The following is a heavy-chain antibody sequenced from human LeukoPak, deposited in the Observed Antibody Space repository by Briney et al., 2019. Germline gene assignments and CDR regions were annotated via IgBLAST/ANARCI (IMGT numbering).Heavy chain of an antibody. Sequence: PSETLSLTCAVYGGSFSGYYWSWIRQPPGKGLEWIGEINHSGSTNYNPSLKSRVTISVDTSKNQFSLKLSSVTAADTAVYYCAAGYYYDSSGYYPLDYWGQGTLVTVSS. CDR1: GGSFSGYY. CDR2: INHSGST. CDR3: AAGYYYDSSGYYPLDY. J-gene: IGHJ4*02. V-gene: IGHV4-34*01. D-gene: IGHD3-22*01.